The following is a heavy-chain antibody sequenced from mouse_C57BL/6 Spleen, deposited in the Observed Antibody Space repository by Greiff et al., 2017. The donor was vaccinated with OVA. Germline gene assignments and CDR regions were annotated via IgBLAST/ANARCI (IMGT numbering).Heavy chain of an antibody. D-gene: IGHD1-1*01. Sequence: VQLQQPGAELVRPGSSVKLSCKASGYTFTSYWMHWVKQRPIKGLEWIGNIDPSDSETHYNQKFKDKATLTVDKSSSTAYMRLSSLASEDSAVYYGARAYYGSSYLDYWGQGTTLTVSS. V-gene: IGHV1-52*01. J-gene: IGHJ2*01. CDR2: IDPSDSET. CDR3: ARAYYGSSYLDY. CDR1: GYTFTSYW.